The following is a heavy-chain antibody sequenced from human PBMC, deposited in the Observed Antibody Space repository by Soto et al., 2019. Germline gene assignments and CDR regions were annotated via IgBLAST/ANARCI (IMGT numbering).Heavy chain of an antibody. J-gene: IGHJ4*02. CDR1: GFTFSDYY. CDR2: ISGGGGSTI. V-gene: IGHV3-11*01. CDR3: ARMRGYYDSSGYDY. Sequence: RLSCVASGFTFSDYYMSWIRQAPGKGLEWVSYISGGGGSTIYYTDSVKGRFTISRDNTGNSLYLQMNTLRPEDTAVYYCARMRGYYDSSGYDYWGQGIQVTVSS. D-gene: IGHD3-22*01.